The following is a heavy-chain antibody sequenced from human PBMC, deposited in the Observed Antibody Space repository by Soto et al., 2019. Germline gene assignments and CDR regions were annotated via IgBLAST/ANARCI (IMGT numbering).Heavy chain of an antibody. CDR3: AKGGIVWFDP. D-gene: IGHD2-15*01. Sequence: EVQVLESGGGLVQRGWSLRLSCAASGFTVNNHAVSWVRQAPGKGLEWVSTLSGNDYTYYADYVKGRFTISRDSSKNTLYLQMNSLRAEDTAIYYCAKGGIVWFDPWGQGTLVTVSS. V-gene: IGHV3-23*01. CDR1: GFTVNNHA. CDR2: LSGNDYT. J-gene: IGHJ5*02.